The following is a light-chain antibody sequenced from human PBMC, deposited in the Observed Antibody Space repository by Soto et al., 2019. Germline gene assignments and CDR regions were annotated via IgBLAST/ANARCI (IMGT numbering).Light chain of an antibody. CDR1: QSVSRY. CDR3: QLHSNL. Sequence: ELMLTQSPATLSLSPGERATLSCRASQSVSRYLAWYQHKPGQAPRLLIYDASNRATGIPARFSGSGSGTDFTLTISSLEPEDFAVYYCQLHSNLFGGGTKVDIK. CDR2: DAS. J-gene: IGKJ4*01. V-gene: IGKV3-11*01.